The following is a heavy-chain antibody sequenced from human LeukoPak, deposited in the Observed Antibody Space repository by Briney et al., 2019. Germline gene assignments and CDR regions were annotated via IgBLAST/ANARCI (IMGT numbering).Heavy chain of an antibody. Sequence: GGSLRLACAASGFTFSSYAMHWVRQAPGKGLGWVAVILYDGSNKYYADSVKGRFTISRDNSKNTLYLKMNSLRAEDTAVYYCARDGDGYNLGWLGAFDIWGQGTMVTVSS. CDR3: ARDGDGYNLGWLGAFDI. CDR2: ILYDGSNK. V-gene: IGHV3-30-3*01. CDR1: GFTFSSYA. J-gene: IGHJ3*02. D-gene: IGHD5-24*01.